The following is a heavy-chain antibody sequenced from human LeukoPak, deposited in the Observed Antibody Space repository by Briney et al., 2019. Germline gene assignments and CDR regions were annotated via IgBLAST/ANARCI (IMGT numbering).Heavy chain of an antibody. V-gene: IGHV1-18*01. Sequence: ASVKVSCKASGYTFTSYGISWVRQAPGQGLEWMGWISAYNGNTNYAQKLQGRVTMTTDTSTSTAYMELRSLRSDDTAVYYCASTSRATTVTPRTYWGQGTLVTVSS. CDR3: ASTSRATTVTPRTY. CDR2: ISAYNGNT. D-gene: IGHD4-17*01. CDR1: GYTFTSYG. J-gene: IGHJ4*02.